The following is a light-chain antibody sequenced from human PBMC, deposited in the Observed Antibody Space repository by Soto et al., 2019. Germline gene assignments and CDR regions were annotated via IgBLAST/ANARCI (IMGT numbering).Light chain of an antibody. V-gene: IGKV3-20*01. J-gene: IGKJ1*01. CDR3: QQYGSSPRT. Sequence: EIVLTQSPGTLSLSPGERATLSCRASQSVSSNFLAWYQQKPGQAPRLLIYGASNRATGFPDWFSGSGSGTDFTLTITRLEPEDFAVYFCQQYGSSPRTFGQGTKVDIK. CDR2: GAS. CDR1: QSVSSNF.